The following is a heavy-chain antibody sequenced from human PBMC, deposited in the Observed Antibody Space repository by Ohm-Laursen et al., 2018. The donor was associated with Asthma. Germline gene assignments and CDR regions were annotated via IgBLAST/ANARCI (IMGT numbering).Heavy chain of an antibody. J-gene: IGHJ4*02. CDR1: GYTFTSYY. CDR2: GGSYYDGGLK. V-gene: IGHV3-30-3*01. Sequence: SGYTFTSYYMHWVRQAPGKGLEWVAVGGSYYDGGLKYYADSVNGRFTVSRDDSKNTLYLQMNSLRPDDTAVYYCARDVMEWYLPAFDFWGQGTLVTVSS. D-gene: IGHD3-3*01. CDR3: ARDVMEWYLPAFDF.